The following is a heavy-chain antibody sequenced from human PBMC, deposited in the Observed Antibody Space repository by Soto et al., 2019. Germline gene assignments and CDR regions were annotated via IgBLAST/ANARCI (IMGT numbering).Heavy chain of an antibody. CDR2: ISWNSGSI. J-gene: IGHJ4*02. CDR3: AKGTFGGVIADNYFDY. Sequence: GGSLRLSCAASGFTFDDYAMHWVRQAPGKGLEWVSGISWNSGSIGYADSVKGRFTISRDNAKNSLYLQMNSLRAEDTALYYCAKGTFGGVIADNYFDYWGQGTLVTVSS. CDR1: GFTFDDYA. V-gene: IGHV3-9*01. D-gene: IGHD3-16*02.